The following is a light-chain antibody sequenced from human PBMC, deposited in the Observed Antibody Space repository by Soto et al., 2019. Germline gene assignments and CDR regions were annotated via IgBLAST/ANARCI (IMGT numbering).Light chain of an antibody. CDR1: QDIGKN. J-gene: IGKJ2*01. CDR3: QQFDNLPYT. CDR2: DAS. V-gene: IGKV1-33*01. Sequence: DIQMTQSPASLSASVGDRVTITCQASQDIGKNLNWYQQKPGKAPKLLIYDASNLQTGVPSRFGGSGSGTRFTFTISSLQPEDIATYYCQQFDNLPYTFGQGTKLEIK.